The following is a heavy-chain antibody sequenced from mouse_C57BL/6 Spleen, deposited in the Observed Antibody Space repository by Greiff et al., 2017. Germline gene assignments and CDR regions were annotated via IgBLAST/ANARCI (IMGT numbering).Heavy chain of an antibody. V-gene: IGHV1-26*01. J-gene: IGHJ2*02. D-gene: IGHD1-1*01. CDR1: GYTFTDYY. CDR3: ARSGTTGIATDY. CDR2: IIPNNGGT. Sequence: VQLQQSGPELVKPGASVKISCKASGYTFTDYYMNWVKQSHGKSLEWIGDIIPNNGGTSYNQKFKGKATLTVDKSSSTAYMESRSLTSEDSAVYYGARSGTTGIATDYWGQGTSRTVSS.